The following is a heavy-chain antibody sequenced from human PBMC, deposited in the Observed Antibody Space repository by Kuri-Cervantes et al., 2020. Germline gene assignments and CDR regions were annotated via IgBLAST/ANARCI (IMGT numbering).Heavy chain of an antibody. CDR3: AHRLKQQRNFDY. Sequence: SGPTLVKPTQTLTLTCTFSGFSLSTSGVGVGWIRQPPGKALEWLALIYWNDDKRYSPSLKSRLTITKDTSKNQVVLTMTSMDPVDTATYYCAHRLKQQRNFDYWGQGTLVTVSS. CDR1: GFSLSTSGVG. D-gene: IGHD6-13*01. J-gene: IGHJ4*02. CDR2: IYWNDDK. V-gene: IGHV2-5*01.